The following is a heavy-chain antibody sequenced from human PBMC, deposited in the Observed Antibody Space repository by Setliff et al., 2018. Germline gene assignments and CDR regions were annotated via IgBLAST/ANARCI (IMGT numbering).Heavy chain of an antibody. D-gene: IGHD5-18*01. CDR2: VYSSGIT. Sequence: NPSETVSLTCTVSGGSISSQDWSWIRQPPGKGLEWIGYVYSSGITNYNPSLKSRVTMSVDTSKNQFSLKLSSVTAADTAVYYCARETTAWGYVDTAMVTFIDQWGQGTLVTVSS. CDR1: GGSISSQD. V-gene: IGHV4-59*11. J-gene: IGHJ4*02. CDR3: ARETTAWGYVDTAMVTFIDQ.